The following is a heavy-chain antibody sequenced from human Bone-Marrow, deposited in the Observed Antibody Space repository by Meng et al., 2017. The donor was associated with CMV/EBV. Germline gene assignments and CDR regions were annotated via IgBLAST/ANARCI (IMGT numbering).Heavy chain of an antibody. J-gene: IGHJ5*02. V-gene: IGHV4-38-2*02. Sequence: GSLRLSCTVSGYSISSGYYWGWIRQPLGKGLEWIGSIYHSGSTYYNPSLKSRVTISVDTSKNQFSLKLSSVTAADTAVYYCARDHEEFDPWGQGTLVTVSS. CDR3: ARDHEEFDP. CDR2: IYHSGST. CDR1: GYSISSGYY.